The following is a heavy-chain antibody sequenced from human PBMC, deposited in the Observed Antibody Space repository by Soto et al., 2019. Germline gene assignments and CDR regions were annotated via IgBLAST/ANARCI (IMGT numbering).Heavy chain of an antibody. V-gene: IGHV4-30-4*01. J-gene: IGHJ4*02. D-gene: IGHD4-17*01. CDR1: GASISSGENC. Sequence: SETLSLTCAVSGASISSGENCWSWIRQPPGKGLEWIGCIHYIGSTYYNPSLKSRVAMSVDTSKNLFSLRLSSVSATDTAVYFCARTVDYGVERALDNWGQGTQVTVSS. CDR3: ARTVDYGVERALDN. CDR2: IHYIGST.